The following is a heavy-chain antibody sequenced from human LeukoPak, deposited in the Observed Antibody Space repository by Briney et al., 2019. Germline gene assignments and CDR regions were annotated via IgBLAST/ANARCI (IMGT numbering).Heavy chain of an antibody. CDR1: GFTVSSNS. V-gene: IGHV3-53*01. CDR2: IYSDNT. J-gene: IGHJ3*02. Sequence: GGSLRLSCTVFGFTVSSNSMSWVRQAPGKGLEWVSFIYSDNTHYSDSVKGRFTISRDNSKNTLYLQMNSLRAEDTAVYYCAKSNGYGLVDIWGQGTMVTVSS. CDR3: AKSNGYGLVDI. D-gene: IGHD3-10*01.